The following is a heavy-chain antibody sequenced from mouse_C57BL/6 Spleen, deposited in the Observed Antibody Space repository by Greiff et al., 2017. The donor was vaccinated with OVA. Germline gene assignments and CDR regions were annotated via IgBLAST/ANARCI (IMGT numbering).Heavy chain of an antibody. CDR2: INYDGSST. CDR3: AREKAGHAMDY. D-gene: IGHD4-1*01. J-gene: IGHJ4*01. V-gene: IGHV5-16*01. CDR1: GFTFSDYY. Sequence: EVKLVESEGGLVQPGSSMKLSCTASGFTFSDYYMAWVRQVPEKGLEWVANINYDGSSTYYLDSLKSRFIISRDNAKNILYLQMSSLKSEDTATYYCAREKAGHAMDYWGQGTSVTVSS.